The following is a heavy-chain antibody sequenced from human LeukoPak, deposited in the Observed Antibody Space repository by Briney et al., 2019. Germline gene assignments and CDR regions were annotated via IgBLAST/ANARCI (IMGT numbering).Heavy chain of an antibody. CDR1: GFTFSVYY. V-gene: IGHV3-7*03. CDR2: IKQDGSEK. D-gene: IGHD3-22*01. Sequence: GGSLRLSCAASGFTFSVYYMSWIRQAPGKGLEWVANIKQDGSEKYYVDSVKGRFTISRDNAKNSLYLQMNSLRAEDTALYYCARTYYYDSSGYLDYWGQGTLVTVSS. J-gene: IGHJ4*02. CDR3: ARTYYYDSSGYLDY.